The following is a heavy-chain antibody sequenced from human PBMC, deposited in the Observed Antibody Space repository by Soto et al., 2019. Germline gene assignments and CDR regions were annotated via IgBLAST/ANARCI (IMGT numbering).Heavy chain of an antibody. J-gene: IGHJ4*02. CDR3: AKDPDSSGSLPGNYFDY. CDR2: ISGSGGST. Sequence: AGGSLRLSCAASGFTFSSYAMSWVRQAPGKGLEWVSAISGSGGSTYYADSVKGRFTISRDNSKNTLYLQMNSLRAEDTAVYYCAKDPDSSGSLPGNYFDYWGQGTLVTVSS. V-gene: IGHV3-23*01. D-gene: IGHD6-19*01. CDR1: GFTFSSYA.